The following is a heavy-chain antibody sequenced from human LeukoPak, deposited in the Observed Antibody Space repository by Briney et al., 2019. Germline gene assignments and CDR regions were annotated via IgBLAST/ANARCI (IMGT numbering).Heavy chain of an antibody. J-gene: IGHJ3*02. Sequence: SGTLSLTCAVSGGSISSSNWWSWVRQPPGKGLEWIGEIYHSGSTNYNPSLKSRVTTSVDTSKNQFSLKLSSVTAADTAVYYCARYSSSWYTWVAFDIWGQGTMVTVSS. D-gene: IGHD6-13*01. CDR2: IYHSGST. CDR1: GGSISSSNW. V-gene: IGHV4-4*02. CDR3: ARYSSSWYTWVAFDI.